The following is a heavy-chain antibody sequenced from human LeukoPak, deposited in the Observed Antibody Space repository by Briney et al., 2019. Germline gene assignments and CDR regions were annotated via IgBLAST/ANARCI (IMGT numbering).Heavy chain of an antibody. J-gene: IGHJ4*02. CDR1: GGSISSSSYY. Sequence: KPSETLSLTCTVSGGSISSSSYYWGWIRQPAGKGLEWIGRIYASGSTNYNPSLKSRVTMSVDTSKNQFSLKLNSVTAADTAVYYCARGPYSSGWYAFDYWGQGTLVTVSS. V-gene: IGHV4-61*02. D-gene: IGHD6-19*01. CDR2: IYASGST. CDR3: ARGPYSSGWYAFDY.